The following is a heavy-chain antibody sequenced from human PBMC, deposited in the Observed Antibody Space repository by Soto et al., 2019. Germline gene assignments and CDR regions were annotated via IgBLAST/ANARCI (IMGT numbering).Heavy chain of an antibody. J-gene: IGHJ2*01. CDR1: GFTFSTYT. CDR3: AKRAVAGRNWYFDL. CDR2: ISGTGGSS. D-gene: IGHD6-19*01. V-gene: IGHV3-23*01. Sequence: EVQLLESGGGLVQPGGSLRLSCAASGFTFSTYTMSWVRQAPGKGMECVSAISGTGGSSSYTDSVKGRFTISRDNSKNTLSLQMDRLRAEDTARYYCAKRAVAGRNWYFDLWGRGTLVTVSS.